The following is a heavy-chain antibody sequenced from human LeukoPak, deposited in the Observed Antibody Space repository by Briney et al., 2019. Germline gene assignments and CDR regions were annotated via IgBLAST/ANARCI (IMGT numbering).Heavy chain of an antibody. CDR1: GGSISSGGYY. J-gene: IGHJ3*02. CDR3: ARRGVLTPGDAFDI. V-gene: IGHV4-31*03. D-gene: IGHD3-16*01. Sequence: SQTLSLTCTVSGGSISSGGYYWSWIRQHPGKGLEWIGYIYYSGSTNYNPSLKSRVTISVDTSKNQFSLNLSSVTAADTAVYYCARRGVLTPGDAFDIWGLGTMVTVSS. CDR2: IYYSGST.